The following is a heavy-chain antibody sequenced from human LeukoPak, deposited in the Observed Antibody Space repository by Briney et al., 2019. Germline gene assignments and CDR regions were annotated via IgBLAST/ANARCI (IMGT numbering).Heavy chain of an antibody. CDR1: GFTFSSSA. Sequence: GGSLRLSCAASGFTFSSSAMSWVRQAPGKGLEWVSAISGSGGSTYYADSVKGRFTISRDNSKNTLYLQMNSLRAEDTAVYYCANGGYSYVLPDYWGQGTLVTVSS. V-gene: IGHV3-23*01. J-gene: IGHJ4*02. CDR3: ANGGYSYVLPDY. D-gene: IGHD5-18*01. CDR2: ISGSGGST.